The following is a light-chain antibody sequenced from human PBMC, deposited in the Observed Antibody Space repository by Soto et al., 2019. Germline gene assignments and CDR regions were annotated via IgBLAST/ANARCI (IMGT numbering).Light chain of an antibody. CDR3: QQYNNWPPWT. J-gene: IGKJ1*01. CDR2: AAS. V-gene: IGKV3-15*01. Sequence: EIVMTQSPAALSVSPGERVTLSCRASQSVGKNLAWYQQRPGQVPRLLIYAASDRATDIPVGFSGSGSGTEVTLTISSLQSEDSAVYYCQQYNNWPPWTFGRGTKVEI. CDR1: QSVGKN.